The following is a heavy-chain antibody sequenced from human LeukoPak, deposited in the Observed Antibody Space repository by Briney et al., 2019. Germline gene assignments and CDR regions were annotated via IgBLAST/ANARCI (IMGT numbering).Heavy chain of an antibody. CDR2: ISYDGSNK. Sequence: PGGSLRLSCAASGFTFTNYAMHWVRQAPGKGLEWVAVISYDGSNKYYADSVKGRFTISRDNSKNTLYLQMNSLRAEDTAVYYCAKVIYSGIAARQKGNYFDYWGQGTLVTVSS. CDR1: GFTFTNYA. J-gene: IGHJ4*02. D-gene: IGHD6-6*01. V-gene: IGHV3-30*04. CDR3: AKVIYSGIAARQKGNYFDY.